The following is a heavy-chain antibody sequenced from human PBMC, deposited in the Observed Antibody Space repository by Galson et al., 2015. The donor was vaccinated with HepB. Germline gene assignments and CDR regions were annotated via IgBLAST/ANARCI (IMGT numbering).Heavy chain of an antibody. CDR3: TKDLYSTSSYSSLDY. D-gene: IGHD6-6*01. CDR1: GFKFDGYA. CDR2: ISWNSGSV. J-gene: IGHJ4*02. Sequence: SLRLSCAASGFKFDGYAMHWVRQAPGKGLEWVSGISWNSGSVGYADSVKGRFTISRDNAKRSLYLQMNSLRTEDTALYYCTKDLYSTSSYSSLDYWGQGTLVTVSS. V-gene: IGHV3-9*01.